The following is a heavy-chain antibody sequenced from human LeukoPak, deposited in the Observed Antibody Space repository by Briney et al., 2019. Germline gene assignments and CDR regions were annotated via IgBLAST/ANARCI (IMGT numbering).Heavy chain of an antibody. CDR1: GFTFSSYA. J-gene: IGHJ6*02. CDR2: ISGSGGST. CDR3: ARVRDIVVVPAPYYYYYGMDV. V-gene: IGHV3-23*01. Sequence: GGSLRLSCAASGFTFSSYAMSWVRQAPGKGLEWVSAISGSGGSTYYADSVKGRFTISRDNSKNTLYLQMNSLRAEDTAVYYCARVRDIVVVPAPYYYYYGMDVWGQGTTVTVSS. D-gene: IGHD2-2*01.